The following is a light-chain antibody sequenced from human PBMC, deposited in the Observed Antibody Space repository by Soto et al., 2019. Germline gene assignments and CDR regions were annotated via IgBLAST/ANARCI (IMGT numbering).Light chain of an antibody. Sequence: QSVLTQPPSVSEAPRQRVTISCSGSWSNIGNNAVSWFQQLPGKAPKLLIYYDDLLASGVSDRFSGSKSGTSASLAISGLQSEDEADCYCAVWDDSLNGRIFGGGTKLTVL. V-gene: IGLV1-36*01. J-gene: IGLJ2*01. CDR1: WSNIGNNA. CDR2: YDD. CDR3: AVWDDSLNGRI.